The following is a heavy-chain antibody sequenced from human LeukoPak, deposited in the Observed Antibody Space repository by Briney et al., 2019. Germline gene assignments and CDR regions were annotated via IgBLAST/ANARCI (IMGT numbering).Heavy chain of an antibody. CDR3: ARTGEGATQDFDY. CDR2: INWNGGST. J-gene: IGHJ4*02. CDR1: GFNFDDYG. Sequence: PGGSLRLSCAASGFNFDDYGMSWVRQAPGKGLEWVSGINWNGGSTGYADSVQGRFTISRDNAKNSLYLQMNSLRAEDTAVYYCARTGEGATQDFDYWGQGTLVTVSS. V-gene: IGHV3-20*04. D-gene: IGHD1-26*01.